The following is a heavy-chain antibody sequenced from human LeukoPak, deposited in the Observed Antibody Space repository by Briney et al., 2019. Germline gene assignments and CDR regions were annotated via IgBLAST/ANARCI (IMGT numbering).Heavy chain of an antibody. CDR3: ARMATGGYAYDY. CDR1: GFSLSTRGMC. J-gene: IGHJ4*02. D-gene: IGHD5-12*01. V-gene: IGHV2-70*11. Sequence: SGPAVVKPTQTLTLTCTFSGFSLSTRGMCVSWIRQPPGKALEWLARIDWDDDKYSSTSLKTRLTISKDTSKNQVVLTMTNMDPVDTATYYCARMATGGYAYDYWGQGTLVTVSS. CDR2: IDWDDDK.